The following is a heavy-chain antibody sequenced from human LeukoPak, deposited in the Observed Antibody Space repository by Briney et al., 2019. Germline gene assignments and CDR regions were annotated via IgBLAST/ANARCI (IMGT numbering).Heavy chain of an antibody. Sequence: ASVKVSCKVSGYTLTELSMHWVRQAPGKGLEWMGGFDPEDGETIYAQKFQGSVTMTEDTSTDTAYMELSSLRSEDTAVYYCATPFGYDSSGYYKDAFDIWGQGTMVTVSS. V-gene: IGHV1-24*01. CDR2: FDPEDGET. J-gene: IGHJ3*02. D-gene: IGHD3-22*01. CDR3: ATPFGYDSSGYYKDAFDI. CDR1: GYTLTELS.